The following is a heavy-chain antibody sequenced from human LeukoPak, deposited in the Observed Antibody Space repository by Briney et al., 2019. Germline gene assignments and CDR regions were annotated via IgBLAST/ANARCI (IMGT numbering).Heavy chain of an antibody. J-gene: IGHJ4*02. CDR3: ARSPYSNYGYFDY. CDR2: IYPGDSDT. Sequence: GESLKISCKGSGYSLTSYWIGWVRQMPGKGLEWMGIIYPGDSDTRYSPSFQGQVTISADKSISTAYLQWSSLKASDTAMYYCARSPYSNYGYFDYWGQGTLVTVSS. V-gene: IGHV5-51*01. CDR1: GYSLTSYW. D-gene: IGHD4-11*01.